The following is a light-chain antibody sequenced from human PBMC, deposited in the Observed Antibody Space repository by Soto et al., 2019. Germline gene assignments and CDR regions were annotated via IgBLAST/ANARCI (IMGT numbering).Light chain of an antibody. J-gene: IGLJ3*02. CDR2: DVT. CDR3: CSFSGTYHWV. CDR1: SSDVGGFNY. V-gene: IGLV2-11*01. Sequence: QSALTQPRSVSGSPGQSVTISCTGTSSDVGGFNYVSWYQQLPGKAPKLMIYDVTERPSGVPERFSGSKSGNTASLTISGLQAEDEADYHCCSFSGTYHWVFGGGTKVTVL.